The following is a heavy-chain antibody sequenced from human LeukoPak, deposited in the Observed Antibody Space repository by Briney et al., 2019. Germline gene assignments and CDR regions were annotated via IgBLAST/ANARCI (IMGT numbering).Heavy chain of an antibody. J-gene: IGHJ6*03. CDR2: ISSSSSTI. Sequence: PGGSLRLSCAASGFTSSSYSMHWVRQAPGKGLEWVSCISSSSSTIYYADSVKGRFTISRDNARNSLYLQMNSLRAEDTAVYYCARDAYSGSYYMDVWGKGTTVTVSS. V-gene: IGHV3-48*01. CDR3: ARDAYSGSYYMDV. CDR1: GFTSSSYS. D-gene: IGHD1-26*01.